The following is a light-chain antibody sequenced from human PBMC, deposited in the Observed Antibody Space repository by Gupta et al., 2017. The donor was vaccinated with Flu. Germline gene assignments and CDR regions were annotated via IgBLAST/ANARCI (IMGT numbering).Light chain of an antibody. J-gene: IGKJ2*01. Sequence: DIVMTQSPDSLAVSLGERATINCKSSRSLFYSSDKRNYLAWYQHKPGQPPKLLIYWASTRESGVPDRFSGRGSGSDFTLTINRLQAEDVAVYFCQQYDNTPYTFGQGTKLEI. CDR3: QQYDNTPYT. V-gene: IGKV4-1*01. CDR2: WAS. CDR1: RSLFYSSDKRNY.